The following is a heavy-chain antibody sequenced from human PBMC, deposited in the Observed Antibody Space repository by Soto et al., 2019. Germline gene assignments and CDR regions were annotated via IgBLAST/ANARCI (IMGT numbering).Heavy chain of an antibody. Sequence: EVQLVESGGGPVKPGGSLRLSCAASGFAFNTYSMNWVRQAPGKGLEWVAFITRSSSYIYYADSVRGRFTLSRDNAKNPLYLQMNRLRAEDTAIYYCARDDGWLILDYWGQGTLVTVSS. V-gene: IGHV3-21*06. J-gene: IGHJ4*02. CDR2: ITRSSSYI. D-gene: IGHD6-19*01. CDR1: GFAFNTYS. CDR3: ARDDGWLILDY.